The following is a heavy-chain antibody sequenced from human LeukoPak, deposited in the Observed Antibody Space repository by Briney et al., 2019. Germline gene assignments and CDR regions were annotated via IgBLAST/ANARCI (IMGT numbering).Heavy chain of an antibody. CDR1: GYTFTGYN. CDR3: ARDGHFDN. Sequence: ASVTVSCMASGYTFTGYNMQWLRQAPGQGLEWMGWVNPNSGGTNYAQKFQGRVTMTRETSISTAYVELSRLRSDDTAVYYCARDGHFDNWGQGTLVTVSS. V-gene: IGHV1-2*02. J-gene: IGHJ4*02. CDR2: VNPNSGGT.